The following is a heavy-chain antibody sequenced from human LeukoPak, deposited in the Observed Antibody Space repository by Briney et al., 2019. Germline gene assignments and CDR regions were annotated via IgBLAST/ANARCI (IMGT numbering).Heavy chain of an antibody. CDR3: ARGDNVVVNGVGEAFDI. V-gene: IGHV1-69*01. CDR1: GGTFTSYA. D-gene: IGHD2-21*01. CDR2: IIPIFGTT. Sequence: SVKVSCKASGGTFTSYAISWVRQAPGQGLEWMGGIIPIFGTTNYAQKFQGRVTITADESTSTAYMELSSLRSEDTAVYYCARGDNVVVNGVGEAFDIWGQGTMVTVSS. J-gene: IGHJ3*02.